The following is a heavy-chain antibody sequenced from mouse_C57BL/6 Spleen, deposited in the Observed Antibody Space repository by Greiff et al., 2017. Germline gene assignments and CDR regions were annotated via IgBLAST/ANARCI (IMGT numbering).Heavy chain of an antibody. V-gene: IGHV1-66*01. CDR1: GYSFTSYY. CDR2: IYPGSGNT. J-gene: IGHJ2*01. Sequence: QVQLQQSGPELVKPGASVKISCKASGYSFTSYYIHWVKQRPGQGLEWIGWIYPGSGNTKYNEKFKGKATLTADTSSSTAYMQLSSLTSEDSAVYYCARGTGTNYFDYWGQGTTLTVSS. D-gene: IGHD4-1*01. CDR3: ARGTGTNYFDY.